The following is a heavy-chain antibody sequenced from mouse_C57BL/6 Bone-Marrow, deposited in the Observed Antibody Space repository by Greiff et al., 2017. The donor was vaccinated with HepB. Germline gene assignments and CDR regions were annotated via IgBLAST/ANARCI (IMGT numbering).Heavy chain of an antibody. D-gene: IGHD1-1*01. J-gene: IGHJ4*01. V-gene: IGHV1-63*01. Sequence: VQLQQSGAELVRPGTSVKMSCKASGYTFTNYWIGWAKQRPGHGLEWIGDIYPGGGYTNYNEKFKGKATLTADKSSSTAYMQFSSLTSEDSAIYYCARREGGYYLYYYAMDYWGQGTSVTVSS. CDR2: IYPGGGYT. CDR1: GYTFTNYW. CDR3: ARREGGYYLYYYAMDY.